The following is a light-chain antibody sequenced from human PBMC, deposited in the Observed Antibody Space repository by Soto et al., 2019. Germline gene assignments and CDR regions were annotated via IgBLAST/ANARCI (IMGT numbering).Light chain of an antibody. J-gene: IGKJ5*01. CDR2: GAS. CDR3: QQYGSSSPTT. V-gene: IGKV3-20*01. CDR1: QAVTSDY. Sequence: EIVLTQSPGTLSLSPGERATLSCRASQAVTSDYLAWYQQRPGQDPRLLIYGASNRATGIPDRFSGGGSGTYFTLTISRLEPEDFAMYYCQQYGSSSPTTFGQGTRLE.